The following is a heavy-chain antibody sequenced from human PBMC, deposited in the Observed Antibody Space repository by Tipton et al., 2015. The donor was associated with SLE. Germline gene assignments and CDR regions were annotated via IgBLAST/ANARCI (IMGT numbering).Heavy chain of an antibody. CDR3: ARGYYDFGSGYYRGAFDI. CDR1: GGSFSGYY. V-gene: IGHV4-34*09. Sequence: TLSLTRAVYGGSFSGYYWSWIRQPPGKGLEWIGEINHSGSTNYNPSLKSRVTISVDTSKNQFSLKLSSVTAADTAVYYCARGYYDFGSGYYRGAFDIWGQGTMITVSS. J-gene: IGHJ3*02. CDR2: INHSGST. D-gene: IGHD3-3*01.